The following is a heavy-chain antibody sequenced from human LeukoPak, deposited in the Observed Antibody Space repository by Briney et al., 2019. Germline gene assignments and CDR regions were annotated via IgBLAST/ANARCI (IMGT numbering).Heavy chain of an antibody. CDR2: IGTSSYYI. Sequence: GGSLRLSCGASGFSFSNYSMNSARQAPGKGLEWVSYIGTSSYYIHYGDSVKGRFITSRDNAKNSLFLQMNSLRAEDTAVYYCARDANGSSPGLIDHWGQGTLVTVSS. CDR3: ARDANGSSPGLIDH. J-gene: IGHJ4*02. D-gene: IGHD1-26*01. CDR1: GFSFSNYS. V-gene: IGHV3-21*01.